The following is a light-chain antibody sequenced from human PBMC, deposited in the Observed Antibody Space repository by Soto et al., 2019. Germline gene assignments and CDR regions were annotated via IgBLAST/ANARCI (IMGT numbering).Light chain of an antibody. J-gene: IGLJ1*01. CDR1: NIGSKS. Sequence: SYELTQPPSVSVAPGQTATITCGGSNIGSKSVHWYQQKPGQAPVLVVFDDSDRPSGIPGRFSGSKSGNTASLTISGLQAADEADYYCSLYTSENTYVFGTGTKVTVL. CDR2: DDS. V-gene: IGLV3-21*02. CDR3: SLYTSENTYV.